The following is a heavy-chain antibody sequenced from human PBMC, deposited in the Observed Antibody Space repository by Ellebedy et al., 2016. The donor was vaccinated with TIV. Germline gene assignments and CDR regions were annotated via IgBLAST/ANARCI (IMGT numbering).Heavy chain of an antibody. D-gene: IGHD3-10*01. V-gene: IGHV6-1*01. Sequence: SQTLSLTCVISGDSVSTDLGWNWIRQSPSRGLEWLGRTYYRSKWRNDYAVSLKSRITINPDTSKNLFSLQLNSVTPEDTAVYYCARGWFGSGMGVWGQGTTVTVSS. J-gene: IGHJ6*02. CDR1: GDSVSTDLG. CDR2: TYYRSKWRN. CDR3: ARGWFGSGMGV.